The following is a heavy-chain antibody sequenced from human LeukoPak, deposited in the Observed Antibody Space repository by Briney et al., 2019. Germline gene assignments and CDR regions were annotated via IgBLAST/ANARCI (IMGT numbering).Heavy chain of an antibody. CDR1: GYSFTSYG. J-gene: IGHJ4*02. V-gene: IGHV1-18*01. CDR3: ARAGTYYYDSSGYYSLPLPFDY. Sequence: ASVKVSCKASGYSFTSYGISWVRQAPGQGLEWMVWISAYNGNTNYAQKLHGRVTMTTDTSTSTAYMELRSLRSDDTAVYYCARAGTYYYDSSGYYSLPLPFDYWGQGTLVTVSS. D-gene: IGHD3-22*01. CDR2: ISAYNGNT.